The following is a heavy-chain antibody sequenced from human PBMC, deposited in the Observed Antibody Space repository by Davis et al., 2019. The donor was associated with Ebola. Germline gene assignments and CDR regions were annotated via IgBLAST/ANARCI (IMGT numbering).Heavy chain of an antibody. V-gene: IGHV4-34*01. Sequence: PSETLSLTCAVYGGSFSGYYWSWIRRPPGKGLEWIGEINHSGSTNYNPSLKSRVTISVDTSKNQFSLKLSSVTAADTAVYYCARFPVGGYPYWYFDLWGRGTLVTVSS. J-gene: IGHJ2*01. CDR1: GGSFSGYY. CDR2: INHSGST. D-gene: IGHD3-22*01. CDR3: ARFPVGGYPYWYFDL.